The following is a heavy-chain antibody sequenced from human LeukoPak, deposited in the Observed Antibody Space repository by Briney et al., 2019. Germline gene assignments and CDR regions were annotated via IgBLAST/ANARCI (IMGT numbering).Heavy chain of an antibody. J-gene: IGHJ4*02. CDR1: GGTFSSYA. CDR2: IIPILGIA. Sequence: SVKVSCRASGGTFSSYAISWVRQAPGQGLEWMGRIIPILGIANYAQKFQGRVTITADKSTSTAYMELSSLRSEDTAVYYRARDADYYGSGSYVYFDYWGQGTLVTVSS. CDR3: ARDADYYGSGSYVYFDY. V-gene: IGHV1-69*04. D-gene: IGHD3-10*01.